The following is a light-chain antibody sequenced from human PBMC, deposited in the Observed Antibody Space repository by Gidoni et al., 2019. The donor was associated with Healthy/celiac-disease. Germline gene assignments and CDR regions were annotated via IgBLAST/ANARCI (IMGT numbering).Light chain of an antibody. CDR3: QQRSNWPS. CDR1: QSVSSY. V-gene: IGKV3-11*01. CDR2: DSS. Sequence: EIVLTQSPATLSLSPGERAPLSCRASQSVSSYLPWYQQKPGQAPRLLIDDSSNRATGIPARFSGSGAGTDFTLTSSSLEPDDFAVYYCQQRSNWPSFGGXTKVEIK. J-gene: IGKJ4*01.